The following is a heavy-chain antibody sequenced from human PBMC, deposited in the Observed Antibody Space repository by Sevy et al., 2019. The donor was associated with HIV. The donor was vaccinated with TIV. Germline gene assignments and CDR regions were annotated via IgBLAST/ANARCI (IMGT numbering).Heavy chain of an antibody. Sequence: SETLSLTCTVSGGSISPYSWSWIRQPAGKGLEWIGRIFTTGTTNYNPSLKSRVTMSLDTSKNQFSLELSSVTAADTAVYYCARDYYPNHYEYWGQGTLVTVSS. CDR3: ARDYYPNHYEY. CDR1: GGSISPYS. CDR2: IFTTGTT. J-gene: IGHJ4*02. D-gene: IGHD3-10*01. V-gene: IGHV4-4*07.